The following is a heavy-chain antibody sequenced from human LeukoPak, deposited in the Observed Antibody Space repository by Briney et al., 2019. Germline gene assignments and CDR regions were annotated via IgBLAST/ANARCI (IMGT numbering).Heavy chain of an antibody. CDR2: IGERGGST. CDR3: AKRGIVIRAVIIIGFHKEAYYFDY. V-gene: IGHV3-23*01. D-gene: IGHD3-10*01. CDR1: GITLSNYC. Sequence: GRSLSLVCVVSGITLSNYCVSWVRQAPGKWLGWVLVIGERGGSTNYADSVKGRFIISRDTSKNTVYLQMNSLRVEDTAVYFCAKRGIVIRAVIIIGFHKEAYYFDYWGQGILVTVSS. J-gene: IGHJ4*02.